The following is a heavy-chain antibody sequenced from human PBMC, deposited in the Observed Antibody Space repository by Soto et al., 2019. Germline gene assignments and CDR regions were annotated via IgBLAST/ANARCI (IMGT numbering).Heavy chain of an antibody. Sequence: QVQLVESGGGVVQPGSSLRLSCAASGFKLSDCAMHWVRQAPGKGLEWVAAITKLGFDTFYVDSVQGRFSISRDYSHNTVLLQMNSRLTADSGVYYCARELCGDAPPWDKSNYWGQVTLVNVAS. V-gene: IGHV3-30*04. CDR3: ARELCGDAPPWDKSNY. CDR1: GFKLSDCA. CDR2: ITKLGFDT. D-gene: IGHD5-12*01. J-gene: IGHJ4*02.